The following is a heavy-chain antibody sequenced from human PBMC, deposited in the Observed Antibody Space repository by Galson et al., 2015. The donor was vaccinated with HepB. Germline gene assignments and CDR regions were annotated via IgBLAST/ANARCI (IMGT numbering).Heavy chain of an antibody. CDR2: ISGSGGST. V-gene: IGHV3-23*01. CDR3: AKGSGSRGAFDI. J-gene: IGHJ3*02. CDR1: GFTFSSYA. Sequence: SLRLSCAASGFTFSSYAMSWVRQAPGKGLEWVSAISGSGGSTYYADSVKGRFTISRDNSKNTLYLQMNSLRAEDTAVYYCAKGSGSRGAFDIWGQGTMVTVSS. D-gene: IGHD1-26*01.